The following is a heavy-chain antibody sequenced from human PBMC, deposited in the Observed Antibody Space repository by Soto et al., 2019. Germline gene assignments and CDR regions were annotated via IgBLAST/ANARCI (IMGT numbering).Heavy chain of an antibody. D-gene: IGHD3-3*01. J-gene: IGHJ4*02. V-gene: IGHV1-18*04. CDR3: ARRYDFWSGYPYFDY. CDR1: GYTFTSYG. Sequence: ASVKVSCKASGYTFTSYGISCVRQAPGQGLEWMGWISAYNGNTNYAQKLQGRVTMTTDTSTSTAYMELRSLRSDDTAVYYCARRYDFWSGYPYFDYWGQGTLVTVSS. CDR2: ISAYNGNT.